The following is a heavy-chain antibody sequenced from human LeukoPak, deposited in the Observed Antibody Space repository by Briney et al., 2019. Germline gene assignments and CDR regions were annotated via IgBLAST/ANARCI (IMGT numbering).Heavy chain of an antibody. V-gene: IGHV1-46*01. D-gene: IGHD3-16*02. CDR2: INPSGGST. CDR3: ARGNMITFGGVIVGYSWFDP. Sequence: ASVKVSCKASGYTFTSYYMHWVRQAPGQGLEWMGIINPSGGSTSYAQKFQGRVTMTRDMSTSTVYMELSSLRSEDTAVYYCARGNMITFGGVIVGYSWFDPWGQGTLVTVSS. J-gene: IGHJ5*02. CDR1: GYTFTSYY.